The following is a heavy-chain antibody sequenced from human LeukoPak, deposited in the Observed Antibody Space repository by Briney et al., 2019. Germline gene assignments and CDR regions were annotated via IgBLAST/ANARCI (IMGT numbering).Heavy chain of an antibody. D-gene: IGHD6-6*01. V-gene: IGHV3-66*01. CDR1: GFTVSSNY. Sequence: GGSLRLSCAASGFTVSSNYMSWVRQAPGKGLGWVSVIYSGGSTYYADSVKGRFTISRDNSKNTLYLQMNSLRAEDTAVYYCARDQAYSSSTDKGGYYYYYGMDVWGQGTTVTVSS. J-gene: IGHJ6*02. CDR2: IYSGGST. CDR3: ARDQAYSSSTDKGGYYYYYGMDV.